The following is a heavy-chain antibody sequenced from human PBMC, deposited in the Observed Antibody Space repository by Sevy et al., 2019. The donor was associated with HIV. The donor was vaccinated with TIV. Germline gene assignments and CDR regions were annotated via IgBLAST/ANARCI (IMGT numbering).Heavy chain of an antibody. CDR1: GGTFSNYA. D-gene: IGHD6-13*01. J-gene: IGHJ4*02. CDR3: ARSISWYASFDS. V-gene: IGHV1-69*13. CDR2: IIPMFGTA. Sequence: ASVKVSCKAFGGTFSNYAINWVRQAPGQGLEWMGGIIPMFGTANYVQKFQGIVTITADESTSTAYMELSSLRSEDMAVYYCARSISWYASFDSWGQGTLVTVSS.